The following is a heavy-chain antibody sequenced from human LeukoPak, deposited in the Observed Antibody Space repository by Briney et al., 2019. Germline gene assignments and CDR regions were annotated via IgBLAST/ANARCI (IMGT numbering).Heavy chain of an antibody. V-gene: IGHV3-48*03. CDR2: IFSSGSTI. J-gene: IGHJ6*03. CDR3: ARVIYYYYYMDG. Sequence: PGWSLRLSCAASGFTFSSYEMNWVRQAPGKGLEWVSYIFSSGSTIYNADSVKGRFTISRDNAKNSLYLQMTSLRAEDTAVYYCARVIYYYYYMDGWGKGTTVTVSS. CDR1: GFTFSSYE. D-gene: IGHD3-22*01.